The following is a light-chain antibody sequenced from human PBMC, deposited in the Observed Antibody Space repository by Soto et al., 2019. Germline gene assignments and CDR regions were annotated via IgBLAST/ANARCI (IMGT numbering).Light chain of an antibody. V-gene: IGLV1-40*01. Sequence: QSVLTQPPSVSGAPGQTVTISCTGSSSNSGAGYDVHWYQQLPGTAPKLLIYSNNNRPSGVPDRFSGSKSGTSASLAITGLQAEDEADYYCQSYDSRLSANYVFGTGTKLTVL. CDR1: SSNSGAGYD. CDR2: SNN. CDR3: QSYDSRLSANYV. J-gene: IGLJ1*01.